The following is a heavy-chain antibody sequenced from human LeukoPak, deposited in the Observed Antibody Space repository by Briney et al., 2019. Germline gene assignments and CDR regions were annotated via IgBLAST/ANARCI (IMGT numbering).Heavy chain of an antibody. CDR1: GGTFSNKG. D-gene: IGHD6-19*01. J-gene: IGHJ5*02. V-gene: IGHV1-69*13. Sequence: SVKVSCKASGGTFSNKGISWVRQAPGQGLEWMGGIIPMFGTVNYAQKFQGRLTITADASTNLAYMELSRLTSEDTAVYYCARDVALAGIGWFDPWGQGTLVIVSS. CDR3: ARDVALAGIGWFDP. CDR2: IIPMFGTV.